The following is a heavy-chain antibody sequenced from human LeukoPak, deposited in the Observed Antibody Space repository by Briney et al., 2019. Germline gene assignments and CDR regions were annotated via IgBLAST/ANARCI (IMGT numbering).Heavy chain of an antibody. J-gene: IGHJ4*02. CDR1: GGSISSGDYY. CDR3: ARDLVGFGHFDY. V-gene: IGHV4-30-4*01. D-gene: IGHD3-10*01. Sequence: PSQTLSLTCTVSGGSISSGDYYWSWIRQPPGKGLEWIGYIYYSGSTYYNPSPKSRVTISVDTSKNQFSLKLSSVTAADTAVYYCARDLVGFGHFDYWGQGTLVTVSS. CDR2: IYYSGST.